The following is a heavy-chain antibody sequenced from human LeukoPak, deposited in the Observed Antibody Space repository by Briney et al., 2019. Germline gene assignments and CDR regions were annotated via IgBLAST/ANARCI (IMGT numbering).Heavy chain of an antibody. V-gene: IGHV6-1*01. CDR1: GDSVSSNSAA. CDR3: ARAGEGYCSGGSCFQRPHWFDP. Sequence: SQTLSLTCAISGDSVSSNSAAWNWIRQSPSRGLEWLGRTYYRSKWYNDYAVSVKSRITINPDTSKNQFSLQLNSVTPEDTAVYYCARAGEGYCSGGSCFQRPHWFDPWGQGTLVTVSS. CDR2: TYYRSKWYN. J-gene: IGHJ5*02. D-gene: IGHD2-15*01.